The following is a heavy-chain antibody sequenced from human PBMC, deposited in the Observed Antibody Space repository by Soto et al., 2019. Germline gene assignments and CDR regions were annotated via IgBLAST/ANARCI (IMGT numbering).Heavy chain of an antibody. CDR1: GGSISSSSYY. CDR3: ARVEYYGDYALAFDI. CDR2: IYYSGST. V-gene: IGHV4-39*07. D-gene: IGHD4-17*01. J-gene: IGHJ3*02. Sequence: PSETLSLTCTVSGGSISSSSYYWGWIRQPPGKGLEWIGNIYYSGSTNYNPSLKSRVTISVDTSKNQFSLKLSSVAAADTAVYYCARVEYYGDYALAFDIWGQGTMVTVSS.